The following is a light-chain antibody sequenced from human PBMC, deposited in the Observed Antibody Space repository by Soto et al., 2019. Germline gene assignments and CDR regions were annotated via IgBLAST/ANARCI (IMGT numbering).Light chain of an antibody. CDR3: QQYYRSPYT. CDR2: DAA. J-gene: IGKJ4*01. CDR1: QSIDSGY. V-gene: IGKV3-20*01. Sequence: EIVLTQSPGTLSLSPGETATLSCRASQSIDSGYVAWYQQRPGLSPRLLIFDAASRATGIPDRFSGSGSGTSFPLIIRRLEPEDLAVYYCQQYYRSPYTFGGGTKVEIK.